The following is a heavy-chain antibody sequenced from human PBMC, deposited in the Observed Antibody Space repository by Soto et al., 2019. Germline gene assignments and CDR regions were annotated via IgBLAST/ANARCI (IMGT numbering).Heavy chain of an antibody. Sequence: QVQLQESGPGLVKPSETLSLTCTVSGGSISSYYWSWIRQPAGKGLEWIGRIYTSGSTNYKPSLKSRVTMSVDTSKNQFSLKLSSVSSSDTAVYFCARASSSGRLGYWGQGTLVTVSS. CDR1: GGSISSYY. V-gene: IGHV4-4*07. D-gene: IGHD6-6*01. CDR2: IYTSGST. J-gene: IGHJ4*02. CDR3: ARASSSGRLGY.